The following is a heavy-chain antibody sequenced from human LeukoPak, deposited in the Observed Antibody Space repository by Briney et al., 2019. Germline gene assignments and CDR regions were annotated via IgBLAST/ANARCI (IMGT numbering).Heavy chain of an antibody. J-gene: IGHJ4*02. D-gene: IGHD6-19*01. V-gene: IGHV4-39*07. Sequence: PSETLSLTCTVSGGSISSSSYYWGWIRQPPGKGLEWIGSIYYSGSIYYNPSLKSRVTISVDTSKNQFSLKLSSVTAADTAVYYCARGFGVIAMTGTAGGFDYWGQGTLVTVSS. CDR3: ARGFGVIAMTGTAGGFDY. CDR2: IYYSGSI. CDR1: GGSISSSSYY.